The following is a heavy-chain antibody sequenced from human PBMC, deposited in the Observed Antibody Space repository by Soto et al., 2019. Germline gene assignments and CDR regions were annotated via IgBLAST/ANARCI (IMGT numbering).Heavy chain of an antibody. Sequence: GESLKISCKGSGYSFTSYWISWVRQMPGKGLEWMGRIDPSDSYTNYSPSFQGHVTISADKSISTAYLRWSSLKASDTAIYYCARFPLYCSGGSCYPNWFDPWGQGTLVTVSS. V-gene: IGHV5-10-1*01. CDR3: ARFPLYCSGGSCYPNWFDP. D-gene: IGHD2-15*01. J-gene: IGHJ5*02. CDR2: IDPSDSYT. CDR1: GYSFTSYW.